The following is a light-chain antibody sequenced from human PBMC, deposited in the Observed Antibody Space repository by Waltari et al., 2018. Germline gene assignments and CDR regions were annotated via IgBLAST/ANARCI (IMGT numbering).Light chain of an antibody. CDR3: QKFDRSPLT. CDR2: ASS. J-gene: IGKJ4*01. V-gene: IGKV1-27*01. Sequence: DIQMTQSPSSLSASVGDRVTITCRASHDINNYLAWYQQKPGKLPVLVFYASSTPSLGVPSRFSGSGFGRDFTLTISSLQPEDVATYYCQKFDRSPLTFGGGTKVEI. CDR1: HDINNY.